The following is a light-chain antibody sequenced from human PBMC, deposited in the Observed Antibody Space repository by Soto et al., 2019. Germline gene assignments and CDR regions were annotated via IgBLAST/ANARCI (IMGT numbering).Light chain of an antibody. CDR2: GAS. V-gene: IGKV3-20*01. J-gene: IGKJ5*01. Sequence: EIVLTQSPGTLSLSPGERATLSCRASQSVSSSYLAWYQQKPGQAPRFLIYGASSRATGIPDRFSGSGSGTDFPLTISRLEPEDFAVYYCQQYGSSPPLTFGQGTRLEIK. CDR3: QQYGSSPPLT. CDR1: QSVSSSY.